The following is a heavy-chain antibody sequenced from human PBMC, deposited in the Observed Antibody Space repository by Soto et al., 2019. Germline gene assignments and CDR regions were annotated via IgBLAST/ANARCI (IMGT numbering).Heavy chain of an antibody. CDR1: GFTFTSSA. CDR2: IIPIFGTA. J-gene: IGHJ6*02. V-gene: IGHV1-69*13. Sequence: SVKVSCKASGFTFTSSAVQWVRQARGQRLEWMGGIIPIFGTANYAQKFQGRVTITADESTSTAYMELSSLRSEDTAVYYCARGTADRAGDYYYYYGMDVWGQGTTVTVSS. CDR3: ARGTADRAGDYYYYYGMDV.